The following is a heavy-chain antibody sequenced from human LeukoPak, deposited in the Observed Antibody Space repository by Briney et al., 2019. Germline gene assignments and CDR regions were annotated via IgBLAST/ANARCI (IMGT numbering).Heavy chain of an antibody. CDR2: IGSGGRTT. V-gene: IGHV3-11*01. J-gene: IGHJ3*02. D-gene: IGHD2-8*01. CDR3: ARGRTLISHGAFDI. Sequence: GGSLRLSCAASGFTFSDYYMSWIRQAPGQGLEWVSYIGSGGRTTYYADSVKGRFTISRDNAKNSLYLQMNSLTAEDTAVYYCARGRTLISHGAFDIWGQGTMVTVSS. CDR1: GFTFSDYY.